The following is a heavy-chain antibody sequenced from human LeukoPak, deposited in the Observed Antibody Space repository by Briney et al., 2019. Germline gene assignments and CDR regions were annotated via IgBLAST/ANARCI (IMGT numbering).Heavy chain of an antibody. CDR3: ARDMDVVVPAAIPSPYYYYGMDV. D-gene: IGHD2-2*01. Sequence: ASVKVSCKASGYTFTSYDINWVRQATGQGLEWMGWINPNSGGTNYAQKFQGRVTMTRDTSISTAYMELSRLRSDDTAVYYCARDMDVVVPAAIPSPYYYYGMDVWGQGTTVTVSS. V-gene: IGHV1-2*02. CDR2: INPNSGGT. CDR1: GYTFTSYD. J-gene: IGHJ6*02.